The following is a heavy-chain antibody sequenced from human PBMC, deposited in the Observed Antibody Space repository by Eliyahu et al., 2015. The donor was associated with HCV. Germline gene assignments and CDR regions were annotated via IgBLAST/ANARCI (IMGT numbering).Heavy chain of an antibody. Sequence: EVQLVQSGAEVKKPGESLKISCKGAGYTFPNYWIGWVRQMPGKGLEYMGIIYPGDSETRYSPSFRGQVTISADKSSNTAYLQWSSLKASDTAIYYCALQPQGDGDHHFDYWGPGXMVTVSS. CDR3: ALQPQGDGDHHFDY. CDR2: IYPGDSET. V-gene: IGHV5-51*03. CDR1: GYTFPNYW. D-gene: IGHD5-24*01. J-gene: IGHJ4*02.